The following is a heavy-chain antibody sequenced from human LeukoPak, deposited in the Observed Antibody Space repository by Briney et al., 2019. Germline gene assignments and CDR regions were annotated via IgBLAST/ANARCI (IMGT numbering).Heavy chain of an antibody. J-gene: IGHJ3*02. V-gene: IGHV3-11*01. Sequence: GGSLRLSCAASGFTFSDYYMSWIRQAPGKGLEWVSYISSSGSTIYYADSVKGRFTISRDNAKNSLYLQMNSLRAKDTAVYYCARDGTPSYSGSYKDAFDIWGQGTMVTVSS. CDR3: ARDGTPSYSGSYKDAFDI. D-gene: IGHD1-26*01. CDR2: ISSSGSTI. CDR1: GFTFSDYY.